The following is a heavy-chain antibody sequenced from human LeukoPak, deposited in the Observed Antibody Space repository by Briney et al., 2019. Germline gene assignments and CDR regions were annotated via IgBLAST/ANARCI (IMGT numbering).Heavy chain of an antibody. CDR1: GGSISSYY. D-gene: IGHD3-10*01. V-gene: IGHV4-59*01. Sequence: SETLSLTRTVSGGSISSYYWSWIRQPPGKGLEWIGYIYYSGSTNYNPSLKSRVTISVDTSKNQFSLKLSSVTAADTAVYYCASTYYYGSGSYYYYYMDVWGKGTTVTISS. CDR3: ASTYYYGSGSYYYYYMDV. J-gene: IGHJ6*03. CDR2: IYYSGST.